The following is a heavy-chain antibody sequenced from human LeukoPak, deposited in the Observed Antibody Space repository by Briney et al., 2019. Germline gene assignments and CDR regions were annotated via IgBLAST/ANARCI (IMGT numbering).Heavy chain of an antibody. D-gene: IGHD3-22*01. CDR1: GFTVSSNY. Sequence: PGGSLRLSCAASGFTVSSNYMSWVRQAPGKGLEWVSVIYSGGSTYYADSVKGRFTISRDNSKNTLYLQMNSLRAEDTAVYYCARALSGYYPMALDYWGQGTLVTVSS. V-gene: IGHV3-66*01. CDR3: ARALSGYYPMALDY. CDR2: IYSGGST. J-gene: IGHJ4*02.